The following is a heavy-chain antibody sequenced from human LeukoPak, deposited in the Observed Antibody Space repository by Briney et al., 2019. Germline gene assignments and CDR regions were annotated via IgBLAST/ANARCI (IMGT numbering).Heavy chain of an antibody. CDR3: ARDRSGLKYFDL. D-gene: IGHD3-10*01. Sequence: GGSLRLSCAASGFTFSAYGMSWVRQAPGKGLEWVSGINAGGGGTYYADSVKGQFTISRDNSRNTLYLQMNNLRPDDTALYYCARDRSGLKYFDLWGQGTLVTVSS. V-gene: IGHV3-23*01. CDR2: INAGGGGT. J-gene: IGHJ4*02. CDR1: GFTFSAYG.